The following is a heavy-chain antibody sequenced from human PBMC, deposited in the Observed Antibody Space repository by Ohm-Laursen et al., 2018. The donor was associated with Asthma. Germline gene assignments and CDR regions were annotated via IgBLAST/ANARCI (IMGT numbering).Heavy chain of an antibody. Sequence: SLRLSCAASGFTLSSYGMHWVRQAPGKGLEWVAVMAYDGSNKYYADSVKGRFTISRDNSKNTLYLQMNSLRAEDTAVYYCARKFSSGWLFDFWGQGTLVTVSS. CDR1: GFTLSSYG. V-gene: IGHV3-30*03. CDR3: ARKFSSGWLFDF. J-gene: IGHJ4*02. D-gene: IGHD6-19*01. CDR2: MAYDGSNK.